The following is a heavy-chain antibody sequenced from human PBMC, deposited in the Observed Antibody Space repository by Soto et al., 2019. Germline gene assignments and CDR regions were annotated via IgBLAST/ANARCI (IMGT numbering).Heavy chain of an antibody. D-gene: IGHD2-8*01. CDR1: GGTFSSYA. CDR2: IIPIFGTA. V-gene: IGHV1-69*13. J-gene: IGHJ6*02. Sequence: SVKVSCKASGGTFSSYAISWVRHAPGQGLEWMGGIIPIFGTANYAQKFQGRVTITADESTSTAYMELSSLRSEDTAVYYCARGYAIDYYYYGMDVWGQGTTVTVSS. CDR3: ARGYAIDYYYYGMDV.